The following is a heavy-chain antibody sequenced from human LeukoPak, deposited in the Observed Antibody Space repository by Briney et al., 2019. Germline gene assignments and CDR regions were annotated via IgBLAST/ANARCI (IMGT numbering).Heavy chain of an antibody. CDR2: INDSGTI. Sequence: SETLSLTCAVYGGSFSHYYWIWIGQSPGMGLEWIGEINDSGTINYNPSLMSRVTISVDKSKNQFSLKLTSATAADTAVYYCARRWNYGSNYYMDVWGKGATVSVSS. CDR3: ARRWNYGSNYYMDV. J-gene: IGHJ6*03. CDR1: GGSFSHYY. D-gene: IGHD1-7*01. V-gene: IGHV4-34*01.